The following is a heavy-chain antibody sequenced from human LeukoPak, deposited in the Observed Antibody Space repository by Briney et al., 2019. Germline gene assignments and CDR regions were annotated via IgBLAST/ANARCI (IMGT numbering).Heavy chain of an antibody. CDR3: AAYSSSWYDY. V-gene: IGHV4-61*02. CDR1: GGSISSGSYY. J-gene: IGHJ4*02. D-gene: IGHD6-13*01. CDR2: IYTSGST. Sequence: SETLSLTCTVSGGSISSGSYYWSWIRQPAGKGLEWIGRIYTSGSTNYNPSLKSRLTISVDTSKNQFSLKLSSVTAADTAVYYCAAYSSSWYDYWGQGTLVTVSS.